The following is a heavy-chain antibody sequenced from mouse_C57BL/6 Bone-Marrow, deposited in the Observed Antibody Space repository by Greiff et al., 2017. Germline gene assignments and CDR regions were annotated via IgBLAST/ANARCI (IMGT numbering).Heavy chain of an antibody. Sequence: QVQLQQPGAELVKPGASVKMSCQASGYPFTSYWITWFEQRPGQGLVWIGDLYPGSGSTNYNEQFKSKATLTVDTSSSTAYMQLSSLTSEDSAVYYCARNDDYLAWFAYWGQGTLGTVSA. CDR2: LYPGSGST. CDR3: ARNDDYLAWFAY. J-gene: IGHJ3*01. D-gene: IGHD2-3*01. V-gene: IGHV1-55*01. CDR1: GYPFTSYW.